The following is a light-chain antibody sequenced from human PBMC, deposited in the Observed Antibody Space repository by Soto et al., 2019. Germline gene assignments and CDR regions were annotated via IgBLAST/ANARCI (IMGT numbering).Light chain of an antibody. CDR1: SSDVGGYNY. J-gene: IGLJ1*01. V-gene: IGLV2-14*01. CDR2: DVS. CDR3: SSYTSSSTPLWV. Sequence: QPVLTQPASVSGSPGQSITISCTGTSSDVGGYNYVSWYQQHPGKAPKLMIYDVSNRPSGVSNRFSGSKSGNTASLTISGLQAEDEADYYCSSYTSSSTPLWVFGTGTKLTVL.